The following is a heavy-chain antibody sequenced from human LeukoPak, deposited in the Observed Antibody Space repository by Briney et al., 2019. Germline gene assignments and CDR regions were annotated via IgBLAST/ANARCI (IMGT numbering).Heavy chain of an antibody. CDR2: IYHSGST. D-gene: IGHD3-10*01. Sequence: SETLSLTCAVSGGSISSSNWWSWVRQPPGKGLEWIGEIYHSGSTNYNPSLKSRVTISVDKSKNQFSLKLSSVTAADTAVYYCARVSSNYYGLGSYPRVFDYWGQGTLVTVSS. CDR1: GGSISSSNW. CDR3: ARVSSNYYGLGSYPRVFDY. J-gene: IGHJ4*02. V-gene: IGHV4-4*02.